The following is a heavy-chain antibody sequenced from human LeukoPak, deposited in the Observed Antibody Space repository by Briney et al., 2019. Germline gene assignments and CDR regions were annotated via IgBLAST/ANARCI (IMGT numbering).Heavy chain of an antibody. V-gene: IGHV3-21*01. D-gene: IGHD6-19*01. Sequence: GGSLRLSCAASGFTFSSYSMNWVRQAPGKGLEWVSSISSSSSYIYYADSVKGRFTISRDNAKNSLYLQMNSLRAEDTAVYYCARDRAELAVAGRGAYYYYMDVWGKGTTVTVSS. CDR3: ARDRAELAVAGRGAYYYYMDV. CDR2: ISSSSSYI. CDR1: GFTFSSYS. J-gene: IGHJ6*03.